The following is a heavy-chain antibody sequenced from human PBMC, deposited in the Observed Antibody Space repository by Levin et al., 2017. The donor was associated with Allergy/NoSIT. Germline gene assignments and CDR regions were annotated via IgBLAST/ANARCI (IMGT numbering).Heavy chain of an antibody. CDR3: AREQQWLVRFGARLDY. CDR2: ISAYNGNT. J-gene: IGHJ4*02. CDR1: GYTFTSYG. Sequence: AASVKVSCKASGYTFTSYGISWVRQAPGQGLEWMGWISAYNGNTNYAQKLQGRVTMTTDTSTSTAYMELRSLRSDDTAVYYCAREQQWLVRFGARLDYWGQGTLVTVSS. D-gene: IGHD6-19*01. V-gene: IGHV1-18*01.